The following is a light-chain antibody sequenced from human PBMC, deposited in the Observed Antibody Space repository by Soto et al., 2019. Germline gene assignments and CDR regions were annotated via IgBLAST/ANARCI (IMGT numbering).Light chain of an antibody. CDR1: QSVATN. CDR3: QDHNYWPS. J-gene: IGKJ2*01. Sequence: IVMTQSPATLSVSPGERATLSCRASQSVATNLAWYQQKPGQAPRLLIHSASTRATGVPARFSGSGSGTELTLTINSLQSEDFAVYYYQDHNYWPSFGQGTNLEIK. CDR2: SAS. V-gene: IGKV3-15*01.